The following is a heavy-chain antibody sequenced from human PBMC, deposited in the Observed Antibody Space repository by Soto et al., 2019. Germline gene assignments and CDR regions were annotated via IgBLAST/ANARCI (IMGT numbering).Heavy chain of an antibody. Sequence: GGSLRLSCAASGFTFSNAWMSWVRQAPGKGLEWVGRIKSKTDGGTTDYAAPVKGRFTISRDDSKNTLYLQMNSLKTEDTAVYYCTTDRGYNFFPFDYWGQGTLVTVS. D-gene: IGHD6-25*01. J-gene: IGHJ4*02. V-gene: IGHV3-15*01. CDR3: TTDRGYNFFPFDY. CDR2: IKSKTDGGTT. CDR1: GFTFSNAW.